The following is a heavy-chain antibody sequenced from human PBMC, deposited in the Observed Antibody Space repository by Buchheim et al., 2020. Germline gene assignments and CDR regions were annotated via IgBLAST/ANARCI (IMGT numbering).Heavy chain of an antibody. CDR1: GFTFSSYA. V-gene: IGHV3-23*01. J-gene: IGHJ1*01. CDR2: ISGSGGST. D-gene: IGHD6-19*01. CDR3: AKGPHLYSSGWPEYFQH. Sequence: EVQLLESGGGLVQPGGSLRLSCAASGFTFSSYAMSWVRQAPGKGLEWVSAISGSGGSTYYADSLKGRFTISRANSKNTLYLQMNSLRAEDTAVYYCAKGPHLYSSGWPEYFQHWGQGTL.